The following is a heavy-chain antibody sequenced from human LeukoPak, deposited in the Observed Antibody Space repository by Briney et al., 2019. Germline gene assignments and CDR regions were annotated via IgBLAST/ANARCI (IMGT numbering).Heavy chain of an antibody. Sequence: PGGSLRLSCAASGFTFTNHAVSWVRQPPGKGLEWVSAEGSAGGTYYADSVKGRFTISRDNSGKTMSLQMNRLRVEDTALYYCASRTWVGAGYYAFDIWGQGTIVTVSS. J-gene: IGHJ3*02. D-gene: IGHD1-26*01. CDR2: EGSAGGT. CDR3: ASRTWVGAGYYAFDI. V-gene: IGHV3-23*01. CDR1: GFTFTNHA.